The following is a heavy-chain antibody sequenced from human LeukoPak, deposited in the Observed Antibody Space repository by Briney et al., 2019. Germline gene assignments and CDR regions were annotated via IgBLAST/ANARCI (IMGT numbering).Heavy chain of an antibody. Sequence: ASVKVSCKASGYTFTSYYMHWVRQAPGQGLEWMGIINPSGGSTIYAHKFQGRVTMTRDTSISTAYMELSRLRSDDTAVYYCARDLLNWNLLDYWGQGTLVTVSS. CDR1: GYTFTSYY. J-gene: IGHJ4*02. D-gene: IGHD1-1*01. CDR2: INPSGGST. CDR3: ARDLLNWNLLDY. V-gene: IGHV1-46*01.